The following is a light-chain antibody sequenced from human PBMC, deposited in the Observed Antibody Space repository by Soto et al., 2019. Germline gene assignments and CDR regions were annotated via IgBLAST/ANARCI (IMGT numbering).Light chain of an antibody. V-gene: IGLV3-21*04. Sequence: SYELTQPPSVSVAPGKTARISCGGNNIGSKSVHWYQQKSGQAPVLVIYYDDDRPSGIPERFSGSNSGNTATLTISRVEAGDEADYYCQVWDSSTHHVFGGGTKLTVL. CDR2: YDD. CDR3: QVWDSSTHHV. CDR1: NIGSKS. J-gene: IGLJ2*01.